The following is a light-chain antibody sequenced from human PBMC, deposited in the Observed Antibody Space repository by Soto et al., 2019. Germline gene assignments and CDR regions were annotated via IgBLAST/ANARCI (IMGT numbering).Light chain of an antibody. Sequence: QSVLTQPASVSGSPGQSITISCTGTSSDVGAYNYVSWYQQHAGKAPKLKIYEVSNRPSGVSNRFSGSKSGNTASLTISGLQAEDEADYYCSSYSRSSVYVFGTGTKLTVL. CDR3: SSYSRSSVYV. V-gene: IGLV2-14*01. CDR2: EVS. J-gene: IGLJ1*01. CDR1: SSDVGAYNY.